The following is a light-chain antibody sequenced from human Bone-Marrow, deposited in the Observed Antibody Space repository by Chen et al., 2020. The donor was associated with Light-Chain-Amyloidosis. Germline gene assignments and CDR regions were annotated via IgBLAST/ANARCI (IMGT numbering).Light chain of an antibody. J-gene: IGLJ2*01. CDR3: QSYDTTLSGSV. V-gene: IGLV1-40*01. CDR2: GNN. Sequence: QSVLTQPPSVSGAPGQRVTISCSGSSSNVGAGYDVQWYQQLPETAPKLLIYGNNDRPSGVPDRFSGSKSGPSASLVITGLQAEDEAEYYCQSYDTTLSGSVFGGGTKLTVL. CDR1: SSNVGAGYD.